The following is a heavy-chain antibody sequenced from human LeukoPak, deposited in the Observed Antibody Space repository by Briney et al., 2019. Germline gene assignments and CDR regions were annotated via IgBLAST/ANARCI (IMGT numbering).Heavy chain of an antibody. CDR2: ISGSGGST. V-gene: IGHV3-23*01. J-gene: IGHJ3*02. CDR1: GFTFNSYA. Sequence: GGSLRLSCVASGFTFNSYAMSWVRQAPGKGLEWVSAISGSGGSTYYADSVKGRFTISRDNSKNTLYLQMNSLRAEDTAVYYCAKSRGYYDSSGYVDAFDIWGQGTMVTVSS. CDR3: AKSRGYYDSSGYVDAFDI. D-gene: IGHD3-22*01.